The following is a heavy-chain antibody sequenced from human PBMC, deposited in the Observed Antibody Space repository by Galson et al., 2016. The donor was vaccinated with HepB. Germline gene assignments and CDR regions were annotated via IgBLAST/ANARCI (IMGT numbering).Heavy chain of an antibody. J-gene: IGHJ1*01. CDR2: ITPSDITT. CDR1: GYIFSNYH. D-gene: IGHD4-17*01. CDR3: ARDRTVTTLLHD. V-gene: IGHV1-46*03. Sequence: SVKVSCKASGYIFSNYHLHWVRQAPGQGLEWMGAITPSDITTTYAQKFQGRVTMTSDTATSTVYMELSRLRSDDTAVYYCARDRTVTTLLHDWGQGTLVTVSS.